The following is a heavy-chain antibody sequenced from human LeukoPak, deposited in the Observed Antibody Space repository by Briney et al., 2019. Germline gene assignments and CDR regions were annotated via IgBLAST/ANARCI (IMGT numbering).Heavy chain of an antibody. J-gene: IGHJ4*02. CDR1: GGSISNDNW. V-gene: IGHV4-4*02. CDR3: ARVTGYMTEDYFDY. CDR2: IYHSGST. Sequence: PSETLSLTCAVSGGSISNDNWWSWVRQPPGKGLEWIGEIYHSGSTNFNPSLKSRVTISVDTSKNQFSLRLSSVTAADTAVYYCARVTGYMTEDYFDYWGQGTLITVSS. D-gene: IGHD6-13*01.